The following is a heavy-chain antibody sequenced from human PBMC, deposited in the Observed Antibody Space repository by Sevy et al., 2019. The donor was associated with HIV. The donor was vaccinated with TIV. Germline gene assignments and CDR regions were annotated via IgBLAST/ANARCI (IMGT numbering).Heavy chain of an antibody. CDR1: GGSISSSSYY. CDR2: ITYRGST. D-gene: IGHD6-19*01. J-gene: IGHJ4*02. V-gene: IGHV4-39*01. Sequence: SETLSLMCTVSGGSISSSSYYWGWIRQPPGKGLEWIGSITYRGSTNYNPSLQSPVTISVDTSKNQFSLRLNSVTAADTAVYYCARMDIAVAGSYPFDYWGQGTLVTVSS. CDR3: ARMDIAVAGSYPFDY.